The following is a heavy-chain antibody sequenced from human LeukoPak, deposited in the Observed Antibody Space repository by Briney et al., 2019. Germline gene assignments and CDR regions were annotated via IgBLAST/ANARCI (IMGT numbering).Heavy chain of an antibody. D-gene: IGHD3-22*01. CDR3: ANYEKRGFDP. CDR2: ISTVDYT. V-gene: IGHV1-8*01. CDR1: GHTFTTDD. J-gene: IGHJ5*02. Sequence: ASVKVSCKASGHTFTTDDINWVRQATGQGLEWVGFISTVDYTGYAPKFQGRVTITRDTSLRTVYLELSSLTSDDTAVYYCANYEKRGFDPWGQGTMVSVPS.